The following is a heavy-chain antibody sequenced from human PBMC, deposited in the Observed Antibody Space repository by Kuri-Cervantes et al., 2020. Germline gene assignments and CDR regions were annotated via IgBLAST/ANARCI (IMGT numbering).Heavy chain of an antibody. CDR1: GYTFTGYY. Sequence: ASVKVSCKASGYTFTGYYMHWVRQAPGQGLEWMGWINPNSGGSKYAQKFQGRVTMTRDTSISTAYMELTRLRSEDTAVYYCARNPPPRYCSGGSCYSRDNNWFDPWGQGTLVTVSS. CDR3: ARNPPPRYCSGGSCYSRDNNWFDP. V-gene: IGHV1-2*02. CDR2: INPNSGGS. D-gene: IGHD2-15*01. J-gene: IGHJ5*02.